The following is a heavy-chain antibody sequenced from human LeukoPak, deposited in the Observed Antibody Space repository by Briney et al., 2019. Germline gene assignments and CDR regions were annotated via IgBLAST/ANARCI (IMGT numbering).Heavy chain of an antibody. V-gene: IGHV3-23*01. CDR3: AKGGDIVVVPAGIDY. J-gene: IGHJ4*02. D-gene: IGHD2-2*01. CDR1: GFTFSSYA. Sequence: PGGSLRLSCAASGFTFSSYAMSWVRQAPGKGLEWVSAISGSGGSTYYADSVKGRFTISRDNSKNTLYLQMNSLRAEDTAVYYCAKGGDIVVVPAGIDYWGQGTLVTVSS. CDR2: ISGSGGST.